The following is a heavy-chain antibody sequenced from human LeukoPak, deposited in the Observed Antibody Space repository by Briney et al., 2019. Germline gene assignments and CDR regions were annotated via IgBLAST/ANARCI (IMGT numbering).Heavy chain of an antibody. CDR3: ARDGKISPYSGMDV. V-gene: IGHV4-59*01. CDR1: GDSISYYY. CDR2: IYYSGST. Sequence: SETLSLTCTVSGDSISYYYWSWIRQPPGKGLEWIGYIYYSGSTDYNPSLKSRVSISVDTSKNQFSLKLNSVTPADTAVYYCARDGKISPYSGMDVWGQGTTVTVSS. D-gene: IGHD1-26*01. J-gene: IGHJ6*02.